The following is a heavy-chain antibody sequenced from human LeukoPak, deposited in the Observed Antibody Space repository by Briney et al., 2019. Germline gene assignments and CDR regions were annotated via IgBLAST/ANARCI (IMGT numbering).Heavy chain of an antibody. CDR1: VGTFSSYA. V-gene: IGHV1-69*05. CDR2: IIPIFGTA. CDR3: ARAVDEYSYGYWFDL. Sequence: SVKVSCKASVGTFSSYAISWVRQAPGQGLEWMGGIIPIFGTANYAQKFQGRVTITTDESTSTAYMELSSVRSEDTAVYYCARAVDEYSYGYWFDLWGQGTLVTVSS. J-gene: IGHJ5*02. D-gene: IGHD5-18*01.